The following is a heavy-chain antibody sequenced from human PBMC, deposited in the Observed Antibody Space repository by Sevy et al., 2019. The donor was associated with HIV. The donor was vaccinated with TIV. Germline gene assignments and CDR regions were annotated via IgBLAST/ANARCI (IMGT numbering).Heavy chain of an antibody. CDR3: PKVPYDYGNFDY. CDR1: GFTFSSYA. V-gene: IGHV3-23*01. J-gene: IGHJ4*02. Sequence: GGYLRLSCAASGFTFSSYAMSWVRQAPGKGLEWVSAISGRGGSTYYADSVKGRFTISRDNSKNMLYLQMNSLRAEDTAVYYCPKVPYDYGNFDYWGQGTLVTVSS. CDR2: ISGRGGST. D-gene: IGHD4-17*01.